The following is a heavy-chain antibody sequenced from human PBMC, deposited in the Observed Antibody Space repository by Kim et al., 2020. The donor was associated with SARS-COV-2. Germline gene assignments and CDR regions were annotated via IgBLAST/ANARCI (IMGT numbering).Heavy chain of an antibody. CDR3: ARDWMTSGFDY. D-gene: IGHD2-2*03. Sequence: ASVKVSCKTSGFTFTNYALHWVRQAPGQGLEWMVLINGGDDRIVYSKKFKGRVIITKDISANTAYMDLTSLKSEDTAVYYCARDWMTSGFDYWGQGTLVT. CDR2: INGGDDRI. V-gene: IGHV1-3*01. J-gene: IGHJ4*02. CDR1: GFTFTNYA.